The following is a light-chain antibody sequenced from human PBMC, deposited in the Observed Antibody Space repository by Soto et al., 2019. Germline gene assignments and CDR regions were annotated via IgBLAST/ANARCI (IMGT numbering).Light chain of an antibody. CDR1: SSDVGAYNF. V-gene: IGLV2-14*01. J-gene: IGLJ2*01. CDR3: SSYTRSSTLVV. CDR2: DVS. Sequence: QSALTQPASVSGSPGQSITISCTGTSSDVGAYNFVSWYQQHPGKAPKLMIYDVSNRPSGVSNRFSGSKSANTASLTISGLQAEDEADYYCSSYTRSSTLVVFGGGTQLTVL.